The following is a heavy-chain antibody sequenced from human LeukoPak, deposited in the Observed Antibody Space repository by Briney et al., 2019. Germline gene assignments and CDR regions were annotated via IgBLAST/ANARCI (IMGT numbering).Heavy chain of an antibody. J-gene: IGHJ4*02. CDR3: ARTTTYSSGWYGAY. D-gene: IGHD6-19*01. V-gene: IGHV5-51*01. CDR1: GYRYSDYW. CDR2: IYGGDSET. Sequence: ESLKISCKGSGYRYSDYWIGWVRQMPGKGLEWMGIIYGGDSETRYSPSLQGQVTISADKSINTAYLQWSSLKASDTAMYYCARTTTYSSGWYGAYWGQGTLVTVSS.